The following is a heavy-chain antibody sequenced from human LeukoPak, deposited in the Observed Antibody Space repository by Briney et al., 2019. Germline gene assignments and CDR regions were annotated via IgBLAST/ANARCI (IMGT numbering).Heavy chain of an antibody. V-gene: IGHV1-18*01. CDR1: GYTFTSYG. J-gene: IGHJ4*02. D-gene: IGHD3-3*01. Sequence: ASVKVSCKASGYTFTSYGISWVRQAPGQGLEWMGWISAYNGNTNYAQKLQGRVTMTTDTSTSAAYMELRSLRSDDTAVYYCARDYPTSDYDFWSGKANPNFDYWGQGTLVTVSS. CDR2: ISAYNGNT. CDR3: ARDYPTSDYDFWSGKANPNFDY.